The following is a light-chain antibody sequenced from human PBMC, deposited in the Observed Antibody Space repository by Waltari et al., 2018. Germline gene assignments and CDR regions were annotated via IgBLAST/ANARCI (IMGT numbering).Light chain of an antibody. J-gene: IGLJ3*02. CDR2: KVN. CDR3: SSYTRRSYWV. CDR1: ISASGFYDF. V-gene: IGLV2-14*01. Sequence: QSALTQPASVSGSPGQSITISCPGTISASGFYDFVSWFQQHPGKAPKVMIYKVNNRPSGVSNRFSGSKSANTASLTISGLQAEDEADYYCSSYTRRSYWVFGGGTQLTVL.